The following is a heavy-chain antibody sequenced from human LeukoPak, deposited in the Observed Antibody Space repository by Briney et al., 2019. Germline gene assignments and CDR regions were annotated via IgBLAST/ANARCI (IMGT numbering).Heavy chain of an antibody. CDR1: GFTFSSYW. CDR3: ARESYCSGGSCYSGRAFDI. Sequence: GGSLRLSCAASGFTFSSYWMHWVRQAPGKWLVWVSRINTDGSKTTYADSVKGRFTMSRDSAKNTLYLQMNSPRAEDTAVYYCARESYCSGGSCYSGRAFDIWGQGTMVTVSS. V-gene: IGHV3-74*01. CDR2: INTDGSKT. J-gene: IGHJ3*02. D-gene: IGHD2-15*01.